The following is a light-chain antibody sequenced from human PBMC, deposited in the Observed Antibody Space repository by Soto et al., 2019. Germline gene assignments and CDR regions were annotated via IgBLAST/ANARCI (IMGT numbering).Light chain of an antibody. CDR2: GNS. J-gene: IGLJ1*01. Sequence: QSVLTQPPSVSGAPGQRVTISCAGSSSNIGATYDVQWYQQLPGTAPKLLIYGNSNRPSGVPDRFSGSKSGTSASLAITGLHADAVSANYSQCYDISSRAPYAFATGTQGIVL. CDR1: SSNIGATYD. V-gene: IGLV1-40*01. CDR3: QCYDISSRAPYA.